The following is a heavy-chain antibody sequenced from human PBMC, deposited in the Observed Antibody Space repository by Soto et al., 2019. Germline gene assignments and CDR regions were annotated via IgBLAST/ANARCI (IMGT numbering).Heavy chain of an antibody. J-gene: IGHJ5*02. CDR3: ARERQYCISTSCPTWWFDP. D-gene: IGHD2-2*01. CDR2: INPNSGGT. CDR1: GYTFTGYY. Sequence: ASVKVSCKASGYTFTGYYMHWVRQAPGQGLEWMGWINPNSGGTNYAQKFQGWVTMTRDTSTSTAYMELSSLRSEDTAVYYCARERQYCISTSCPTWWFDPWGQGTLVTVSS. V-gene: IGHV1-2*04.